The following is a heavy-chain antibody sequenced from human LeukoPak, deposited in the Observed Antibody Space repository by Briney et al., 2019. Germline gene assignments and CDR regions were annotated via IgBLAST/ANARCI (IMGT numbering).Heavy chain of an antibody. J-gene: IGHJ6*02. D-gene: IGHD6-19*01. CDR2: FDPEDGET. CDR3: ATKEGSGWYYYYGMDV. V-gene: IGHV1-24*01. Sequence: ASVKVSCKVSGYTLTELSMHWVRQAPGKGLEWMGGFDPEDGETIYAQKFQGRVTMTEDTSTDTAYMELSSLSSEDTAVYYCATKEGSGWYYYYGMDVWGQGTTVTVSS. CDR1: GYTLTELS.